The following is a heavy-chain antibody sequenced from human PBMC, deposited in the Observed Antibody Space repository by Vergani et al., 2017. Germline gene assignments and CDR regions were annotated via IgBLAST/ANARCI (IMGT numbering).Heavy chain of an antibody. Sequence: QVQLQQWGAGLLKPSETLSLTCAVYGGSFSGYYWSWIRQPPGKGLEWIGEINHSGSTNYNPSLKSRVTISVDTSKNQFSLKLSSVTAADTAVYYCARVLLWFGRPLFDPWGQGTLVTVSS. CDR1: GGSFSGYY. J-gene: IGHJ5*02. D-gene: IGHD3-10*01. CDR3: ARVLLWFGRPLFDP. CDR2: INHSGST. V-gene: IGHV4-34*01.